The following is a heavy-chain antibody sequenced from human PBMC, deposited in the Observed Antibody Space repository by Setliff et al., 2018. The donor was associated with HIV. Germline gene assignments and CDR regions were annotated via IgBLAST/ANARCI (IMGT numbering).Heavy chain of an antibody. CDR3: ARGVRGVVNGMDV. Sequence: GGSLRLSCEASGFTFSSYWMHWVRQAPGKGLVWVFGMNTDGSSTRYADSVKGRFTISRDNAKNMLYLQMNSLRAEDTAVYYCARGVRGVVNGMDVWGQGTTVTVSS. CDR2: MNTDGSST. V-gene: IGHV3-74*01. D-gene: IGHD3-10*01. CDR1: GFTFSSYW. J-gene: IGHJ6*02.